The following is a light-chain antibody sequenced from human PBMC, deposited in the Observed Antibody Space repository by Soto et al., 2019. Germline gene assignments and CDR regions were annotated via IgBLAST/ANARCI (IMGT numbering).Light chain of an antibody. V-gene: IGLV1-44*01. CDR3: AAWDDTLKRYV. CDR2: YNN. CDR1: NSNIASNT. J-gene: IGLJ1*01. Sequence: QSVPTQPPSASETPGQTVSISCSGSNSNIASNTVNWYQHLPGTAPKLLIYYNNQRPSGVPDRFSGSKSGTSASLAISGLQSEDESDYYCAAWDDTLKRYVFGTGTKLTVL.